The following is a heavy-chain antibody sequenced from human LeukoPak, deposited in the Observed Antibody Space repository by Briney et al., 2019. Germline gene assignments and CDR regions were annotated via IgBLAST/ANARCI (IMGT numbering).Heavy chain of an antibody. CDR3: ATFNMDV. V-gene: IGHV4-59*08. Sequence: PLGNLFLTCTVSGGSISSYYWSWIREPPGKGLEWIGYIYYSGSTNYNPSLKSRVTISVDTSKNQFSLKLSSVTAADTAVYYCATFNMDVWGQGTTVTVSS. CDR1: GGSISSYY. CDR2: IYYSGST. J-gene: IGHJ6*02.